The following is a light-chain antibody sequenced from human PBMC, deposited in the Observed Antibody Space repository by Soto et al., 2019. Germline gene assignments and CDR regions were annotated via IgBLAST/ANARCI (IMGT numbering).Light chain of an antibody. CDR1: QSISNY. CDR3: QQSYRTPPVT. CDR2: DAS. J-gene: IGKJ2*01. Sequence: DIQMTQSPSSLSASVGDRVTITCRASQSISNYLNWYQQKPGKAPNLLIYDASSLQSGVPSRFSGSGSVTHFTLTISSLQPEDFSTYCCQQSYRTPPVTFGQRTKLEIK. V-gene: IGKV1-39*01.